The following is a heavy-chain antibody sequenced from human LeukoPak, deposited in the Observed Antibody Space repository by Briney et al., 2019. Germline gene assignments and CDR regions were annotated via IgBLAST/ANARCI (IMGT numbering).Heavy chain of an antibody. Sequence: GGSLRLSCAASGFIFSDYYMSWIRQAPGKGLEFVAHISSDGTANYYADSVKGRFTISGDNAQNSVHLEITNLRAEDTAVYYCAREFWYRFEIWGQGTVVTVSS. CDR2: ISSDGTAN. CDR1: GFIFSDYY. D-gene: IGHD6-13*01. J-gene: IGHJ4*02. CDR3: AREFWYRFEI. V-gene: IGHV3-11*04.